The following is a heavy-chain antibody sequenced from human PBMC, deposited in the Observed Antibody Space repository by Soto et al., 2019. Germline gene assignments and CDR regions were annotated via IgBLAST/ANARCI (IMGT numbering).Heavy chain of an antibody. D-gene: IGHD3-10*01. CDR1: GYTFTSYG. CDR3: ARGYGSGSYYIGGGFDP. CDR2: ISAYNGNT. V-gene: IGHV1-18*04. Sequence: ASVKVSCKASGYTFTSYGISWVRQAPGQGLEWMGWISAYNGNTNYAQKLQGRVTMTTDTSTSTAYMELRSLRSDDTAVYYCARGYGSGSYYIGGGFDPWGQGTVVTVAS. J-gene: IGHJ5*02.